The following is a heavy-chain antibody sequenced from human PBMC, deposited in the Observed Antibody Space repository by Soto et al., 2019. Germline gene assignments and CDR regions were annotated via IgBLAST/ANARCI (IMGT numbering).Heavy chain of an antibody. CDR2: IYFSGST. CDR3: ARLRADAFDP. V-gene: IGHV4-39*01. CDR1: GGSIRSSSSY. Sequence: QLQLQESGPGLVKPSETLSLTCTVSGGSIRSSSSYWGWIRQPPGKGLEWIGNIYFSGSTYYDPSLKSRVTISVDTSKNQFSLRLSSVTAADTAMYYCARLRADAFDPWGQGTLVTVSS. D-gene: IGHD6-13*01. J-gene: IGHJ5*02.